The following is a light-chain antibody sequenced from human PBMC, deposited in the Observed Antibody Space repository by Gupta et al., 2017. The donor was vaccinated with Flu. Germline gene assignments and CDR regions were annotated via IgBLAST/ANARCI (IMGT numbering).Light chain of an antibody. V-gene: IGKV3-15*01. Sequence: EIVMKQSPATLSVSPGERATLSCRASQSVGSNLAWNQQKPGQAPRLLIYGASTRATGFPARFSGSGSGTEFALSISSLQSEDFAVYYCQQYNKWPLTFGPGTTVAFK. CDR1: QSVGSN. J-gene: IGKJ3*01. CDR3: QQYNKWPLT. CDR2: GAS.